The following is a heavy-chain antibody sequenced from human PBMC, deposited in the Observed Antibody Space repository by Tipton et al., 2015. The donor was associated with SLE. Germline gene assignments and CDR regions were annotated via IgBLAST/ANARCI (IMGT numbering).Heavy chain of an antibody. CDR2: ISSSGSTI. J-gene: IGHJ4*02. Sequence: GSLRLSCAASGLTFSSYEMNWVRQAPGKGLEWVSYISSSGSTIYYADSVKGRFTISRDNAKNSLYLQMNSLRAEDTAVYYCAREGYYDSSGYYWGQGTLVTVSS. D-gene: IGHD3-22*01. CDR1: GLTFSSYE. V-gene: IGHV3-48*03. CDR3: AREGYYDSSGYY.